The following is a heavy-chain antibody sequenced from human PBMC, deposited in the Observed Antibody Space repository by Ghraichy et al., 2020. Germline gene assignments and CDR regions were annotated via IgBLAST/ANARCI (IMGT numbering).Heavy chain of an antibody. J-gene: IGHJ4*02. CDR3: AKDQYSSSWSFDY. D-gene: IGHD6-13*01. V-gene: IGHV3-30*02. CDR1: GFTFSSYG. CDR2: IRYDGSFK. Sequence: GESLNISCAASGFTFSSYGIHWVRQAPGKGLEWVAFIRYDGSFKYYADSVKGRFTISRDNSKNTLYLQMNSLRAEDTAVYYCAKDQYSSSWSFDYWGQGTLVTVSS.